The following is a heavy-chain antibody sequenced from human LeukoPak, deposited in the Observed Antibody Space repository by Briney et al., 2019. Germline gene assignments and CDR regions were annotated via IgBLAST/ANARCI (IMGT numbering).Heavy chain of an antibody. J-gene: IGHJ4*02. D-gene: IGHD6-25*01. V-gene: IGHV4-59*08. CDR1: GGSITSYY. CDR3: ARQSPAAAGQGLDY. CDR2: IYYSGTT. Sequence: SETLSLTCTVSGGSITSYYWSWIRQPPGEGLEWIGYIYYSGTTNYNPSLRSRITISVDTSKNQFSLKLSSVTAADTAVYYCARQSPAAAGQGLDYWGQGALVTVSS.